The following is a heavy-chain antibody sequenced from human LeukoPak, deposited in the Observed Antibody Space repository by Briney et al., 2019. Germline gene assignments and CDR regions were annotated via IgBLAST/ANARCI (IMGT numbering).Heavy chain of an antibody. D-gene: IGHD6-13*01. CDR3: AKHSSSWYGWFDP. J-gene: IGHJ5*02. V-gene: IGHV1-18*01. Sequence: ASVKVSCKASSYTFTSYGIGWVRQAPGPGLEWMGWSSAYNGNTNYAQKLQGRVTMTTDTSTSTAYMELRSLRSDDTAVYYCAKHSSSWYGWFDPWGQGTLVTVSS. CDR2: SSAYNGNT. CDR1: SYTFTSYG.